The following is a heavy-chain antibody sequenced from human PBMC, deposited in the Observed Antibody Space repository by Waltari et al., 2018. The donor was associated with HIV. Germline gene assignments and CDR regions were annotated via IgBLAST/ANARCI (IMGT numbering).Heavy chain of an antibody. D-gene: IGHD3-10*01. CDR1: GGSFSGYY. J-gene: IGHJ5*02. Sequence: QVQLQQWGAGLLKPSETLSLTCAVYGGSFSGYYWSWIRQPPGKGLEWIGEINHSGSTNYNPSLKSRVTISVDTSKNQFSLKLSSVTAADTAVYYCARGPGDGFDPWGQGTLVTVSS. V-gene: IGHV4-34*01. CDR2: INHSGST. CDR3: ARGPGDGFDP.